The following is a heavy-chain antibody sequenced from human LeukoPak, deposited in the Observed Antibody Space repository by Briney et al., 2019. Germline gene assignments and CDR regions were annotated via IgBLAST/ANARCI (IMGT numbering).Heavy chain of an antibody. V-gene: IGHV3-48*02. D-gene: IGHD6-6*01. J-gene: IGHJ4*02. CDR2: ISGSGSII. Sequence: GGSLRLSCAASGFTFSGYGMHWVRQAPGKGLEWVAYISGSGSIIYYADSVKGRFTISRDNAKNSLFLQMNSLRDEDTAVYYCARGISSSDCWGQGTLVTVSS. CDR3: ARGISSSDC. CDR1: GFTFSGYG.